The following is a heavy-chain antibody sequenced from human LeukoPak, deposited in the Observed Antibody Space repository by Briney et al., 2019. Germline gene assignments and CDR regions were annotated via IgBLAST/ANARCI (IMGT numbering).Heavy chain of an antibody. V-gene: IGHV1-69*13. CDR3: ARGRYDFWSGQYYYYGMDV. J-gene: IGHJ6*02. CDR2: IIPIFGTA. D-gene: IGHD3-3*01. CDR1: GGTFSSYA. Sequence: SVKVSCKASGGTFSSYAISWVRQAPGQGLEWMGGIIPIFGTANYAQKFQGRVTITADESTSTAYMELSSLRSEDTAVYYCARGRYDFWSGQYYYYGMDVWGQGTTVTVSS.